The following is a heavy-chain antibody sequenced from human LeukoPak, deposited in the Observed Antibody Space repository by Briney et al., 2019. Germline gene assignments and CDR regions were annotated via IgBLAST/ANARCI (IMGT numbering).Heavy chain of an antibody. CDR2: IYYSGST. D-gene: IGHD6-19*01. CDR3: ARLEIGSGWYYFDY. Sequence: SETLSLTCTVSGGSISSYYWSWIRQPPGKGLEWIGYIYYSGSTNYNPSLKSRVTISVDTSKNQFSLKLSFVTAADTAVYYCARLEIGSGWYYFDYWGQGTLVTVSS. J-gene: IGHJ4*02. CDR1: GGSISSYY. V-gene: IGHV4-59*08.